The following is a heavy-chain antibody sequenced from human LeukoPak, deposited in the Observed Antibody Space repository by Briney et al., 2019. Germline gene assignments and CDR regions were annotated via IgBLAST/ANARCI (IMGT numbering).Heavy chain of an antibody. Sequence: SQTLSLTCTVSGGSISSGDYYWSWIRQPPGKGLEWIGYMYYSGSTKYNPPLKSRVTISVDTSKNQFSPKLNSVTAADTAVYYCARHRGSITVVTPFSPYYFDYWGQGTLVTVSS. CDR1: GGSISSGDYY. CDR3: ARHRGSITVVTPFSPYYFDY. V-gene: IGHV4-30-4*01. CDR2: MYYSGST. J-gene: IGHJ4*02. D-gene: IGHD4-23*01.